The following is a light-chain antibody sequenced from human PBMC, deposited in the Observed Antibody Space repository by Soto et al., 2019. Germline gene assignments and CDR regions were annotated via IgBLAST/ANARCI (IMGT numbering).Light chain of an antibody. CDR3: HQTYNIPWT. J-gene: IGKJ1*01. V-gene: IGKV1-39*01. Sequence: IHMTQSPSTLSASVRDRVSITCRASQSISSYLNWYQQKPGKAPKLLIYAASSLQSGVPSRFSGSGSGTDFTLTISSLQPEDFATYWCHQTYNIPWTFGQGTKVDIK. CDR2: AAS. CDR1: QSISSY.